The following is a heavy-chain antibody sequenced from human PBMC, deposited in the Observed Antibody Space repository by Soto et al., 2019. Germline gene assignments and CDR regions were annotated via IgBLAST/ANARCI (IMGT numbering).Heavy chain of an antibody. CDR1: DFTFSSYE. CDR3: ARDQIYGDAFDI. D-gene: IGHD3-10*01. V-gene: IGHV3-48*03. Sequence: GGSLRISCVPYDFTFSSYEMNWVRQAPGKGLEWVSYISSSGSTIYYADSVKGRFTISRDNAKNSLYLQMNSLRAEDTAVYYCARDQIYGDAFDIWGQGTMVTGSS. J-gene: IGHJ3*02. CDR2: ISSSGSTI.